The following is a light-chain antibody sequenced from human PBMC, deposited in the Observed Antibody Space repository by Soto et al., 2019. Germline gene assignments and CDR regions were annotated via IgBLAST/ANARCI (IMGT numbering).Light chain of an antibody. CDR2: AAS. V-gene: IGKV1-39*01. CDR3: QQSYSTPLT. CDR1: QSISSY. J-gene: IGKJ5*01. Sequence: DIQMTQSPSSLSASVGDRVTITCRASQSISSYLNWYQQKPGKAPKLLIYAASSLQSGVPSRFSGSGSGTDFTLTISSLQPEDVATDYCQQSYSTPLTFGRGTRLEIK.